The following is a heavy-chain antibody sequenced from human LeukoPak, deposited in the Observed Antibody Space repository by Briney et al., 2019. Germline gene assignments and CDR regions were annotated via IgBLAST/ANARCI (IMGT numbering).Heavy chain of an antibody. Sequence: GGSLRLSCAASGFTFSSYGMHWVRQAPGKGLEWVAVISYDGSNKYYADSVKGRFTISRDNSKNTLYLQMNSLRAEDTAVYYCARGIYGSGSYWPDWGQGTLVTVSS. D-gene: IGHD3-10*01. CDR3: ARGIYGSGSYWPD. V-gene: IGHV3-30*03. J-gene: IGHJ4*02. CDR2: ISYDGSNK. CDR1: GFTFSSYG.